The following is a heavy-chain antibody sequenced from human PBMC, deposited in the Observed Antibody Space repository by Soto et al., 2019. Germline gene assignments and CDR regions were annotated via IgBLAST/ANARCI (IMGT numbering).Heavy chain of an antibody. CDR3: ARDRSSYGSGSYYNFNY. V-gene: IGHV1-69*13. CDR1: GGTFSSYA. D-gene: IGHD3-10*01. Sequence: GASVKVSCKASGGTFSSYAISWVRQAPGQGLEWMGGIIPIFGTANYAQKFQGRVTITADESTSTAYMELSSLRSEDTAVYYCARDRSSYGSGSYYNFNYWGQGTLVTVSS. J-gene: IGHJ4*02. CDR2: IIPIFGTA.